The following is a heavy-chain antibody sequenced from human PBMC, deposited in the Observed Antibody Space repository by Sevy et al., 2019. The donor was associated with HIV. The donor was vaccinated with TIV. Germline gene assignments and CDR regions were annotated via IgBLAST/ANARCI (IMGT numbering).Heavy chain of an antibody. CDR2: IYHSGST. J-gene: IGHJ4*02. CDR3: ARGWGSTSCYIDY. Sequence: SETLSLTCAVSGYSISSGYYWGWIRQPPGKGLEWIGSIYHSGSTYYNPSLKSRVTISVDTSKNQFSLRLSSVTAADTAVYYCARGWGSTSCYIDYWGQGTLVTVSS. D-gene: IGHD2-2*02. V-gene: IGHV4-38-2*01. CDR1: GYSISSGYY.